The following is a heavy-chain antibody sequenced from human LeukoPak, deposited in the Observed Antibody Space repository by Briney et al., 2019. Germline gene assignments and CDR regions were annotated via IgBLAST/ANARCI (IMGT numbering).Heavy chain of an antibody. J-gene: IGHJ6*04. D-gene: IGHD3-10*01. CDR2: IYYSWST. Sequence: SETLSLTCTVSGGSISSYYWNWIRPPPAYGLEGIRFIYYSWSTTYNPSPKRRVTVSVDTDKNKFPLELSSVAGADAAVYYCGRGTGLLWFGELLVYGMDVRGKGTTVTVSS. CDR3: GRGTGLLWFGELLVYGMDV. CDR1: GGSISSYY. V-gene: IGHV4-59*01.